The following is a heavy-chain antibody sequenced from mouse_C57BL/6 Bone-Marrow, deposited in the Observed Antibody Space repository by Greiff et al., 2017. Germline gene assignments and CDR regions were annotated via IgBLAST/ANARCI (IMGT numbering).Heavy chain of an antibody. D-gene: IGHD4-1*01. CDR3: ASRGRGAWFAY. J-gene: IGHJ3*01. CDR2: ITPSSGYT. CDR1: GYTFTSYT. Sequence: QVQLQQSGAELARPGASVKMSCKASGYTFTSYTMHWVKQRPGQGLEWIGYITPSSGYTKYNQKFKDKATLTADKSSSTAYMQLSSLSYEDSAVYYCASRGRGAWFAYWGQGTLVTVSA. V-gene: IGHV1-4*01.